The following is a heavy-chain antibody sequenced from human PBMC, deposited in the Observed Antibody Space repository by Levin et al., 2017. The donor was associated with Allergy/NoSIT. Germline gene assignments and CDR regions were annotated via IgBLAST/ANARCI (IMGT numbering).Heavy chain of an antibody. V-gene: IGHV3-23*01. CDR3: AKDKWVTSVPGQYWGFDY. D-gene: IGHD6-19*01. CDR2: ISGSGGST. CDR1: GFTFSSYA. J-gene: IGHJ4*02. Sequence: GESLKISCAATGFTFSSYAMSWVRQAPGKGLEWVAQISGSGGSTDYADFVKGRFTISRDNAKNTLYLQIESLRADDTALYYCAKDKWVTSVPGQYWGFDYWGQGTLVTVSS.